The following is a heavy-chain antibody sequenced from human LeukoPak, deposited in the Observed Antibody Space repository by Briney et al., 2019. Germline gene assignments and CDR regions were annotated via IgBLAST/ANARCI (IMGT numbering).Heavy chain of an antibody. V-gene: IGHV5-51*01. D-gene: IGHD3-22*01. CDR1: GYSFTSYW. Sequence: GESLKISCKGSGYSFTSYWIGWVRQMPGKGLEWMGIIYPGDSDTRYSPSFQGQVTISADKSISTAYLQWNSLKASDTAMYYCARLGYYYDSSGYALDYWGQGTLVTVSS. J-gene: IGHJ4*02. CDR3: ARLGYYYDSSGYALDY. CDR2: IYPGDSDT.